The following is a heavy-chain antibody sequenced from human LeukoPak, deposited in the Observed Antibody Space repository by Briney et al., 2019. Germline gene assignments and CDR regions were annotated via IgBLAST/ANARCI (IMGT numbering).Heavy chain of an antibody. J-gene: IGHJ4*02. Sequence: TGGSLRLSCAASGFTFSSFSMNWVRQAPGKGLEWVSTLSTSGAATYYADSVKGRFTISRDNSQNTLYLQMNSLRAEDTAVYYCAKKGYAGSGTHSYYFDYWGQGALVTGSS. CDR2: LSTSGAAT. D-gene: IGHD3-10*01. CDR1: GFTFSSFS. V-gene: IGHV3-23*01. CDR3: AKKGYAGSGTHSYYFDY.